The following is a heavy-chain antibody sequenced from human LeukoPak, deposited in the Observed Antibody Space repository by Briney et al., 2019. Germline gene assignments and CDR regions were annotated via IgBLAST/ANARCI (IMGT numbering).Heavy chain of an antibody. Sequence: SETLSLTCAVYGGSFSGYYWSWIRQPPGKELEWIGEINHSGSTNYNPSLKSRVTISVDTSKNQFSLKLSSVTAADTAVYYCARMVPNYYGSGSYYKKNWFDPWGQGTLVTVSS. CDR3: ARMVPNYYGSGSYYKKNWFDP. D-gene: IGHD3-10*01. J-gene: IGHJ5*02. V-gene: IGHV4-34*01. CDR1: GGSFSGYY. CDR2: INHSGST.